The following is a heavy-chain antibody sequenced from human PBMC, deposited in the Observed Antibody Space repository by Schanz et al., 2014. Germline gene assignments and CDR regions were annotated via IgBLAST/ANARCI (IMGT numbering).Heavy chain of an antibody. D-gene: IGHD6-13*01. Sequence: EVQLLESGGGLVEPGGSLRLSCAASGFSFSSYAMGWVRQARGKGLEWVSAMNESHSTIYYADSVRGRFTISRDNAENTLFLQMNSLSAEDTAVYYCARDQGYTTSWHIFDLWGQGTLVTASS. V-gene: IGHV3-23*01. J-gene: IGHJ4*02. CDR3: ARDQGYTTSWHIFDL. CDR1: GFSFSSYA. CDR2: MNESHSTI.